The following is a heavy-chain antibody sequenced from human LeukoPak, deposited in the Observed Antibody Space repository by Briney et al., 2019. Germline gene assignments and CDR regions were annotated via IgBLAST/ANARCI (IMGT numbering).Heavy chain of an antibody. D-gene: IGHD5-18*01. J-gene: IGHJ4*02. CDR1: GFTFSSYA. CDR3: AKGLGYSYGYAPYFDY. CDR2: ISGSGGST. V-gene: IGHV3-23*01. Sequence: PGGSLRLSCAASGFTFSSYAMSWVRQAPGKGLEWVSAISGSGGSTYYADSVKGRFTISRDNSKNTLYLQMNSLRAKDTAVYYCAKGLGYSYGYAPYFDYWGQGTLVTVSS.